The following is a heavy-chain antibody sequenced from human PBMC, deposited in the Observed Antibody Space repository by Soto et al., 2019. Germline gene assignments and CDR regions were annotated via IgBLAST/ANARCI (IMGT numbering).Heavy chain of an antibody. Sequence: QVQLQQWGAGLLKPSETLSLTCAVYGGSFSGYYWSWIRQPPGKGLEWIGEINHSGSTNYNPSLKSRVTTSVDTSKNQFSLKLSSVTAADTAVYYCASRSGYDSLWYFDYWGQGTLVTVSS. CDR2: INHSGST. V-gene: IGHV4-34*01. CDR3: ASRSGYDSLWYFDY. D-gene: IGHD5-12*01. J-gene: IGHJ4*02. CDR1: GGSFSGYY.